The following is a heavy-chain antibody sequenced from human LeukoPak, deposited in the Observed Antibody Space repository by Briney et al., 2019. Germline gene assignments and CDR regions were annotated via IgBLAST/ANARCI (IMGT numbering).Heavy chain of an antibody. Sequence: GGSLRLSCAASGFTFSSYSMNWVRQAPGKGLEWVSSISSSSSYIYYADSVKGRFTISRDNAKNSLYLQMNSLRAEDTAVYYCARDPWEMAFHFDYWGQETLVTVSS. J-gene: IGHJ4*02. CDR2: ISSSSSYI. V-gene: IGHV3-21*01. D-gene: IGHD5-24*01. CDR1: GFTFSSYS. CDR3: ARDPWEMAFHFDY.